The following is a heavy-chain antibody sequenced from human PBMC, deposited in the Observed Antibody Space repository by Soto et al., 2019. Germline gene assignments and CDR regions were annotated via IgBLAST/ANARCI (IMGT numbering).Heavy chain of an antibody. J-gene: IGHJ6*02. CDR3: ARERPERGKDV. CDR1: GGTFSSSA. D-gene: IGHD6-25*01. Sequence: QVQLVQSGAEVKKPGSSVKVSCKASGGTFSSSAISWVRQAPGQGLEWMGAIIPVFGTAHYAQKFQGRVTLTADKPPRTAYLGLRRLRSEDPGVDYCARERPERGKDVWGQGTTVTVSS. CDR2: IIPVFGTA. V-gene: IGHV1-69*06.